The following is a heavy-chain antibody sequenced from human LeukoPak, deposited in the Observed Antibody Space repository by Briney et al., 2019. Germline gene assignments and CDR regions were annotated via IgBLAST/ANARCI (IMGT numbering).Heavy chain of an antibody. CDR3: ARDFGYGFDY. Sequence: GGSLRLSCAASGFTFSSYSMNWVRQAPGKGLEWVSSISSSSSYIYYADSVKGRFTISRDNAKSSRYLQMNSLRAEDTAVYYCARDFGYGFDYWGQGTLVTVSS. CDR2: ISSSSSYI. CDR1: GFTFSSYS. J-gene: IGHJ4*02. V-gene: IGHV3-21*01. D-gene: IGHD5-12*01.